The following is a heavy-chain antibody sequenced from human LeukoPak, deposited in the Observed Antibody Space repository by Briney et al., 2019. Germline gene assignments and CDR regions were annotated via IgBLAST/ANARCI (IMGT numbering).Heavy chain of an antibody. CDR2: IYPSGST. D-gene: IGHD2-15*01. CDR3: ARGLGGDIVVVVAARDEFDY. CDR1: GGSISGGSYY. Sequence: SQTLSLTCTVSGGSISGGSYYWSWIRQPAGKGLEWIGRIYPSGSTNYNPSLKSRVTISVDTSKNQFSLKLSSVTAADTAVYYCARGLGGDIVVVVAARDEFDYWGQGTLVTVSS. V-gene: IGHV4-61*02. J-gene: IGHJ4*02.